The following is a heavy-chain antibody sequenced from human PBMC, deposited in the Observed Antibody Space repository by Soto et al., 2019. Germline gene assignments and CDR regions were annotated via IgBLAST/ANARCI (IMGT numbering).Heavy chain of an antibody. CDR1: GFTFSSND. V-gene: IGHV3-53*01. J-gene: IGHJ3*01. Sequence: EVQLVESGGGLIQPGGSLRLSCAASGFTFSSNDMNWVRQAPGKGLEWVSLIYSSGSTSYADSVKGRFTISRVNSKNTLYLQMSSLRAEDTAVYYCATRPLLPGAPWGQGTMVTVSS. CDR3: ATRPLLPGAP. D-gene: IGHD3-22*01. CDR2: IYSSGST.